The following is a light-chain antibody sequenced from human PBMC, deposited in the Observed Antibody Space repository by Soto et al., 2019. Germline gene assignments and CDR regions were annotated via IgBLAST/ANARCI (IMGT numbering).Light chain of an antibody. CDR2: AAS. Sequence: DFQMTQSTSSLSASVGDRVTITCRASQGVSNYLGWYQQKPGKPPKLLIYAASTLQSGVPSRFSGSGSGTDFTLTINSLQPEDVATYYCQKYKSAPFTFGGGTKVEMK. J-gene: IGKJ4*01. CDR3: QKYKSAPFT. V-gene: IGKV1-27*01. CDR1: QGVSNY.